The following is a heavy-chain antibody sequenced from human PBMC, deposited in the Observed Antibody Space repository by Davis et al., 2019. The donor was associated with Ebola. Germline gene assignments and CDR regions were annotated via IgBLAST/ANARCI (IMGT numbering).Heavy chain of an antibody. CDR1: GFTFSDYW. D-gene: IGHD3-3*01. CDR2: INIDGRRT. Sequence: GESLKISCAASGFTFSDYWMHWVRQAPGKGLVWVSRINIDGRRTNYADSVKGRFTISRDNAKNTLFLQMNSLRAEDTAVYYCAKAITIFGVVIISWPLDVWGQGTTVTVSS. J-gene: IGHJ6*02. V-gene: IGHV3-74*01. CDR3: AKAITIFGVVIISWPLDV.